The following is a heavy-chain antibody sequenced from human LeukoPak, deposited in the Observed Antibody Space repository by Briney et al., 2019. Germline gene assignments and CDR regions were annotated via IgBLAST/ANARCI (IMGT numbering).Heavy chain of an antibody. CDR1: GFNFRKYW. CDR2: INPDGDYS. Sequence: GGSLRLSCAASGFNFRKYWMQWVRQVPGKGLVWVSEINPDGDYSGRSNSVRGRFTISRDNAKNTLYLQMTSLSAEDTAVYYCARSLGDWGQGTLVSVSS. D-gene: IGHD3-16*01. V-gene: IGHV3-74*01. CDR3: ARSLGD. J-gene: IGHJ4*01.